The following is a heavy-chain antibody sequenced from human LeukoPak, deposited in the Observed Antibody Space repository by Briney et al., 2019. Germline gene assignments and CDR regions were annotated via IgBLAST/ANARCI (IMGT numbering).Heavy chain of an antibody. D-gene: IGHD6-19*01. CDR1: GFTFSSYS. V-gene: IGHV3-21*01. CDR3: ARDLYSSGLPQYYFDY. J-gene: IGHJ4*02. Sequence: PGGSLRLSCAASGFTFSSYSMNWVRQAPGKGLEWVSSISSSSSYIYYADSVKGRFTISRDNAKNSLYLQMNSLRAEDTAVYYCARDLYSSGLPQYYFDYWGQGTLVTVSS. CDR2: ISSSSSYI.